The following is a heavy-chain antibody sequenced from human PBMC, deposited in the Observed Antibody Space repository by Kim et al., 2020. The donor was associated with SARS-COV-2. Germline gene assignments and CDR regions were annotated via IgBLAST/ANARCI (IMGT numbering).Heavy chain of an antibody. CDR1: GFSLSTSAMG. Sequence: SGPTLVNPTQTLTLTCTFSGFSLSTSAMGVGWIRQPPGKALEWLALIYWDDDKRYSPSLKSRLSITKDTSKNQVVLTMTNMDPVDTATYYCAHRLGIVGAAYFDYWGQGTLVTVSS. CDR3: AHRLGIVGAAYFDY. V-gene: IGHV2-5*02. CDR2: IYWDDDK. D-gene: IGHD1-26*01. J-gene: IGHJ4*02.